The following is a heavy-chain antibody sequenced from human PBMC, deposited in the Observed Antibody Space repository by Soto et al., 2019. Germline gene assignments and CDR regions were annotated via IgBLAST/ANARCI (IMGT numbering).Heavy chain of an antibody. D-gene: IGHD6-13*01. CDR1: GGTFSSYA. Sequence: SVKVSCKXSGGTFSSYAISWVRQAPGQGLEWVGGIIPIFGTANYAQKFQGRVTITADESTSTAYMELSSLRSEDTAVYYCARDSDGSSWYWVRWFDPWGQGTLVTVSS. J-gene: IGHJ5*02. CDR3: ARDSDGSSWYWVRWFDP. CDR2: IIPIFGTA. V-gene: IGHV1-69*13.